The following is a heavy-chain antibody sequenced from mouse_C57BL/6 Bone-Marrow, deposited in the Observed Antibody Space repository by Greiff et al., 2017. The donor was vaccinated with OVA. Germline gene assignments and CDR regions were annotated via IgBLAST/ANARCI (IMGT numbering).Heavy chain of an antibody. CDR2: IYPGDGDT. CDR1: GYAFSSSW. J-gene: IGHJ2*01. Sequence: QVQLQQSGPELVKPGASVKISCKASGYAFSSSWMNWVKQRPGKGLEWIGRIYPGDGDTNYNGKFKGKATLTADKSSSTAYMQLSSLTSEDSAVYFCALIYYGYEGYYFDYWGQGTTLTVSS. V-gene: IGHV1-82*01. D-gene: IGHD2-2*01. CDR3: ALIYYGYEGYYFDY.